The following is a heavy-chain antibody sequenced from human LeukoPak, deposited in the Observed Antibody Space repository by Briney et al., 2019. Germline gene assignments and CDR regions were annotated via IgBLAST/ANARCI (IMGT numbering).Heavy chain of an antibody. Sequence: SGTLSLTCGVSGGSITTTNSWSWVRQPPGGGLEWIGEISLRGRTQYNPSLKSRVNISIGESKNHLYLSLASVTAADTAVYYCSRESGPYCPFGHWGQGTLVAVTS. CDR2: ISLRGRT. J-gene: IGHJ5*02. CDR1: GGSITTTNS. CDR3: SRESGPYCPFGH. D-gene: IGHD1-26*01. V-gene: IGHV4-4*02.